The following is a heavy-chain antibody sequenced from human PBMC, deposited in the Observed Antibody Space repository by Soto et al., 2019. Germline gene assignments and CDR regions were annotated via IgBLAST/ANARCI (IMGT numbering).Heavy chain of an antibody. CDR3: ARGREIVLMVYAILGNWFDP. J-gene: IGHJ5*02. CDR1: GDNFASYY. V-gene: IGHV1-46*01. Sequence: ASVKVSCKASGDNFASYYMHWVRQAPGQGPEWLGIMNPSGGSTSYAQKFQGWVTMTRDTSISTAYMELSRLRSDDTAVYYCARGREIVLMVYAILGNWFDPWGQGTLVTVSS. D-gene: IGHD2-8*01. CDR2: MNPSGGST.